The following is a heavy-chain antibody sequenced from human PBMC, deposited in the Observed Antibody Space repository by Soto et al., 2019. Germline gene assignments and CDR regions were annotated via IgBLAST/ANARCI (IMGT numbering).Heavy chain of an antibody. CDR1: GDSVSTNSAA. CDR3: ARSGDCTSATCLNDY. J-gene: IGHJ4*02. V-gene: IGHV6-1*01. D-gene: IGHD2-2*01. Sequence: SQTLSLTCAISGDSVSTNSAAWNWIRQSPLRGLEWLGRTYYRSKWYNDYAVSMKGRIAINADTSKNQFSLQLNSVTPEDTAVYFCARSGDCTSATCLNDYWGQGXLVTVSS. CDR2: TYYRSKWYN.